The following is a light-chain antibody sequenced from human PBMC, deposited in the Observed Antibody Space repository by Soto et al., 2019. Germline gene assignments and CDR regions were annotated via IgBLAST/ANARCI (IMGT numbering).Light chain of an antibody. Sequence: DIVMTQSPDSLSVSLVEMSTINFKSSHIVLYSSNNKNYLAWYQQKPGQPPKLLIYWASTRESGVPDRFSGSGSGTDFTLTISSLQAEDVAVYYCQQYYSTPRWTFGQGTKVDIK. CDR3: QQYYSTPRWT. CDR1: HIVLYSSNNKNY. J-gene: IGKJ1*01. V-gene: IGKV4-1*01. CDR2: WAS.